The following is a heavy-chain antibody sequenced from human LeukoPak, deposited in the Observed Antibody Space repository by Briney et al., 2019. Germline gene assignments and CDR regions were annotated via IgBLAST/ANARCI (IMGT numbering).Heavy chain of an antibody. V-gene: IGHV3-9*01. CDR2: ISWNSGSI. Sequence: GGSLRLSCAASGFTFDDYAMHRVRQAPGKGLEWVSGISWNSGSIGYADSVKGRFTISRDNSKNTLYLQMNSLTAEDTAVYYCAKATGTLGAWGQGTLVTVSS. J-gene: IGHJ5*02. D-gene: IGHD1-1*01. CDR3: AKATGTLGA. CDR1: GFTFDDYA.